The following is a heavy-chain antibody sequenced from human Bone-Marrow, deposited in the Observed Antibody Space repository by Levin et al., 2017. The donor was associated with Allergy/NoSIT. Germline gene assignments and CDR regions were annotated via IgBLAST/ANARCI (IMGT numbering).Heavy chain of an antibody. CDR1: GGSISSSSYY. J-gene: IGHJ6*04. Sequence: SETLSLTCTVSGGSISSSSYYWGWIRQPPGKGLEWIGTIYYSGSTYYNPSLKSRVTISIDMSKNQFSLKLSSVTAAATAVYYCAREVAYDGPSDYSGMDVRGKGTTVTVSS. D-gene: IGHD5-12*01. CDR3: AREVAYDGPSDYSGMDV. CDR2: IYYSGST. V-gene: IGHV4-39*07.